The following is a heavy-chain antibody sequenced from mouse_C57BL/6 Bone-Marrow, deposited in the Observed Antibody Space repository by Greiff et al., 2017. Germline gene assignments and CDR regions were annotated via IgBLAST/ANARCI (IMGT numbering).Heavy chain of an antibody. CDR1: GYTFTSYW. Sequence: VQLQQPGPELVKPGASVKLSCKASGYTFTSYWMHWVKPRPGQGLEWIGNLNPRNGGTNYNEKFKSKATLTVDNSSSTAYMQLSSLTSEDAAVEYCARGGGYYGDPFAYWGQGTLVTVSA. CDR3: ARGGGYYGDPFAY. D-gene: IGHD2-13*01. V-gene: IGHV1-53*01. J-gene: IGHJ3*01. CDR2: LNPRNGGT.